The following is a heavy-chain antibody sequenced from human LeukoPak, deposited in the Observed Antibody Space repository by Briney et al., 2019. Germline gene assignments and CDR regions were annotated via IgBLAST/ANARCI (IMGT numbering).Heavy chain of an antibody. CDR1: DGSINGYY. CDR2: IYYSGST. CDR3: ARVGSSSWYDWYFDL. J-gene: IGHJ2*01. D-gene: IGHD6-13*01. Sequence: SETLSLTCTVSDGSINGYYWSWIRQPPGKGLEWIGYIYYSGSTNYNPSLKSRVTISVDTSKNQFSLKLSSVTAADTAVYYCARVGSSSWYDWYFDLWGRGTLVTVSS. V-gene: IGHV4-59*01.